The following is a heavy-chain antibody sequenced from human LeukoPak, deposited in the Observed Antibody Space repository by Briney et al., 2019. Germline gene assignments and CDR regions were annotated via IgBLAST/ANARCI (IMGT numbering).Heavy chain of an antibody. D-gene: IGHD6-13*01. CDR2: IYYSGTT. V-gene: IGHV4-39*01. CDR3: ARHEPSSSWLTFDY. Sequence: PSETLSLTRTVSGGSISSSSYYWGWIRQPPGKGLEWIGSIYYSGTTYYNPSLKSRVTLSVDTSKNQFSLKLSSVTAADTAVYYCARHEPSSSWLTFDYWGQGTLVTVSS. CDR1: GGSISSSSYY. J-gene: IGHJ4*02.